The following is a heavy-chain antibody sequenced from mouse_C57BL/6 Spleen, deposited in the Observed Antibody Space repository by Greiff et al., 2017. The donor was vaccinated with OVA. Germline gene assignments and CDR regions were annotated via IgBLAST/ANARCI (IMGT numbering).Heavy chain of an antibody. Sequence: EVQLVESGGGLVKPGGSLKLSCAASGFTFSDYGMHWVRQAPEKGLEWVAFISSGSSTIYYADTVKGRFTISRDNAKNTLFLQMTSLRSEDTAMYYCARYYGSSYGAMDYWGQGTSVTVSS. CDR3: ARYYGSSYGAMDY. CDR1: GFTFSDYG. J-gene: IGHJ4*01. CDR2: ISSGSSTI. D-gene: IGHD1-1*01. V-gene: IGHV5-17*01.